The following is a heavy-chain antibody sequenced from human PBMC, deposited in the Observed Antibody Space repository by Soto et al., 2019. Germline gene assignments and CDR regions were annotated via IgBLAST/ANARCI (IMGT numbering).Heavy chain of an antibody. V-gene: IGHV3-23*01. CDR2: ISADGGSI. J-gene: IGHJ6*02. CDR3: AKGVWGVLHYGFDV. Sequence: EVQLLESGGHLVQPGGSLRLSCAASGFTFSTYAMGWVRQAPGKGLEWVSSISADGGSIFYADSVKGRFTISRDNSKNTLYLQMNSLRADDTAVYYCAKGVWGVLHYGFDVWGQGTTVTVSS. CDR1: GFTFSTYA. D-gene: IGHD3-10*01.